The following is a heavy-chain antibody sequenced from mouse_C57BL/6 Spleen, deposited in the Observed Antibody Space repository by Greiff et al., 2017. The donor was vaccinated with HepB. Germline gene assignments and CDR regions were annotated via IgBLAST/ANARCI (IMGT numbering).Heavy chain of an antibody. D-gene: IGHD1-1*01. CDR1: GYTFTDYN. V-gene: IGHV1-18*01. J-gene: IGHJ2*01. CDR2: INPNNGGT. CDR3: ARSITTVVAYYFDY. Sequence: VQLQQSGPELVKPGASVKIPCKASGYTFTDYNMDWVKQSHGKSLEWIGDINPNNGGTIYNQKFKGKATLTVDKSSSTAYMELRSLTSEDTAVYYSARSITTVVAYYFDYWGQGTTLTVSS.